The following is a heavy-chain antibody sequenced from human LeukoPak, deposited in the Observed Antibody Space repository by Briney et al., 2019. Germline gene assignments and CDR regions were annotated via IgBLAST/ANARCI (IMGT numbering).Heavy chain of an antibody. CDR1: GGSISSSSYY. J-gene: IGHJ4*02. CDR2: IYYSGST. D-gene: IGHD1-26*01. V-gene: IGHV4-39*01. CDR3: ARLTTSWYYFNY. Sequence: SETLSLTCTVSGGSISSSSYYWGWIRQPPGKGLEWIGSIYYSGSTYYNPSLKSRVTISVDTSKNQFSLKLSSVTAADTAVYYCARLTTSWYYFNYWGQGTLVTVSS.